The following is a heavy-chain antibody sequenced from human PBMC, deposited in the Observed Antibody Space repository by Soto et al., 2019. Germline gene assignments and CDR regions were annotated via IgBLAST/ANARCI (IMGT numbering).Heavy chain of an antibody. CDR1: GFTFSSYA. V-gene: IGHV3-23*01. Sequence: GGSLRLSCAASGFTFSSYAMSWVRQAPGKGLEWVSAISGSGGSTYYADSVKGRFTISRDNSNNTLYLQMNSLRAEDTAVYYCAKIIKYIEQWLVPDAFDIWGQGTMVTVSS. D-gene: IGHD6-19*01. J-gene: IGHJ3*02. CDR3: AKIIKYIEQWLVPDAFDI. CDR2: ISGSGGST.